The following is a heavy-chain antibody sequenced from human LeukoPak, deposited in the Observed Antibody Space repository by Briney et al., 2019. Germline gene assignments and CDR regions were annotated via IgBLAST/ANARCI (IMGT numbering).Heavy chain of an antibody. Sequence: SVKVSCKASGGTFSSYAIGWVRQAPGQGLEWMGGIIPIFGTANYAQKFQGRVTITADESTSTAYMELSSLRSEDTAVYCCAREYSSSRNYYYGMDVWGQGTTVTVSS. D-gene: IGHD6-13*01. CDR1: GGTFSSYA. V-gene: IGHV1-69*13. J-gene: IGHJ6*02. CDR3: AREYSSSRNYYYGMDV. CDR2: IIPIFGTA.